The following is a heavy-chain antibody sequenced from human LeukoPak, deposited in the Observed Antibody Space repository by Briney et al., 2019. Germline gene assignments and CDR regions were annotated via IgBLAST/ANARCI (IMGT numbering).Heavy chain of an antibody. CDR1: GGSISSGGYS. Sequence: SQTLSLTCAVSGGSISSGGYSWSWIRQPPGKGLEWIGYIYHSGSTYYNPSLKSRVTISVDTSKNQFSLKLSSVTAADTAVYYCARALPRYCSSTSCSYYYYYGMDVWGQGTTVTVSS. D-gene: IGHD2-2*01. CDR2: IYHSGST. V-gene: IGHV4-30-2*01. J-gene: IGHJ6*02. CDR3: ARALPRYCSSTSCSYYYYYGMDV.